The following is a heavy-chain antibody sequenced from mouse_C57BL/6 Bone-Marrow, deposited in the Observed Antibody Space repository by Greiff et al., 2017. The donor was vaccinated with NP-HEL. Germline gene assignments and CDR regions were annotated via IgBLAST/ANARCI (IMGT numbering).Heavy chain of an antibody. CDR3: ARSTYYYGSGASFAY. J-gene: IGHJ3*01. Sequence: VQLQQSGAELVKPGASVKMSCKASGYTFTSYWITWVKQRPGQGLEWIGDIYPGSGSTNYNEKFKSKATLTVDTSSSTAYMQLSSLTSEDSAVYYCARSTYYYGSGASFAYWGQGTLVTVSA. V-gene: IGHV1-55*01. CDR1: GYTFTSYW. D-gene: IGHD1-1*01. CDR2: IYPGSGST.